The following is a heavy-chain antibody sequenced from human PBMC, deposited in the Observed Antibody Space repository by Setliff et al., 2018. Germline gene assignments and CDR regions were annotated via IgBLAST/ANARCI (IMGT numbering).Heavy chain of an antibody. CDR3: ARESYYYYMDV. CDR1: GVTIGGNNYYY. V-gene: IGHV4-39*07. Sequence: SETLSLTCSLSGVTIGGNNYYYWAWIRQPPGKGLEWIGTISYSGGVFYNPSLKSRVAISADTSRIQFSLKLRSVTAADTAVYYCARESYYYYMDVWGKGTTVTVS. CDR2: ISYSGGV. J-gene: IGHJ6*03.